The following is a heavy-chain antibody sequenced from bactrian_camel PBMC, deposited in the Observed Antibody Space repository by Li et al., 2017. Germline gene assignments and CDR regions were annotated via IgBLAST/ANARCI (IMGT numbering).Heavy chain of an antibody. CDR1: GYTGASC. CDR2: INVDGTT. CDR3: AIHFCVFTDYIVDEY. V-gene: IGHV3S53*01. J-gene: IGHJ4*01. D-gene: IGHD1*01. Sequence: HVQLVESGGGSVQAGGSLGLSCAASGYTGASCMAWFRESPGKKREGVAAINVDGTTSYADSVQDRFTISRDGAKNTAFLEMNSLKAEDTAMYYCAIHFCVFTDYIVDEYRGQGTQVTVS.